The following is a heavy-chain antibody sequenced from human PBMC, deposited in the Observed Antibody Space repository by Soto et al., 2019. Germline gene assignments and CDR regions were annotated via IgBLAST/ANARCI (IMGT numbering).Heavy chain of an antibody. Sequence: QLQLQESGPGLVKPSETLSLTCTVSGGSISSSSYYWGWIRQPPGKGLEWIGSIYYSGSTYYNPSLKSRDTISVDTSKNQFSLKLSSVTAADTAVYYCARRGTTFRFDFWGQGTLVTVSS. D-gene: IGHD3-10*02. CDR3: ARRGTTFRFDF. CDR1: GGSISSSSYY. CDR2: IYYSGST. V-gene: IGHV4-39*01. J-gene: IGHJ4*02.